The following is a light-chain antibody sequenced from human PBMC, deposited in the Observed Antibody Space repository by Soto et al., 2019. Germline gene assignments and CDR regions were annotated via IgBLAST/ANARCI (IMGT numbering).Light chain of an antibody. CDR3: QQRGNWPPRFT. CDR2: DTS. J-gene: IGKJ3*01. Sequence: EIVLTQSPATLSLSPGERATLSSRASQGVSMHLAWYQQKPGQAPRLLINDTSNRANGSPARFSGSGSGTDFTLTISSLEPEDFAVYYCQQRGNWPPRFTFGPGPKVDIK. V-gene: IGKV3-11*01. CDR1: QGVSMH.